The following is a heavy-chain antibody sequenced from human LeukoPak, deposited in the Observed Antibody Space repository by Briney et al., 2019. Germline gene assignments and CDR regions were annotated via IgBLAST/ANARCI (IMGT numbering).Heavy chain of an antibody. Sequence: GGSLRLSCAASRFIFSNYAMHWVRQAPGKGLDWVAVISYHGSDQYYADSVKGRFTISRDYSKNTPYLQMNSLRTEDTAVYYCARQDCSGGSCYLDHWGQGTLVTVSS. V-gene: IGHV3-30*04. D-gene: IGHD2-15*01. CDR2: ISYHGSDQ. J-gene: IGHJ4*02. CDR1: RFIFSNYA. CDR3: ARQDCSGGSCYLDH.